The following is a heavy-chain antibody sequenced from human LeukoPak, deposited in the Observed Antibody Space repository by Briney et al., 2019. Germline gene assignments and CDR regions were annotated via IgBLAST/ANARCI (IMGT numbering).Heavy chain of an antibody. CDR1: GFTFSSYA. CDR2: ISGSSSYI. CDR3: AAGSGGSPLFYYYYYMDV. J-gene: IGHJ6*03. D-gene: IGHD2-15*01. V-gene: IGHV3-21*01. Sequence: GGSLRLSCAASGFTFSSYAMTWVRQAPGKGLEWVSYISGSSSYIYYADSVKGRFTISRDNAKSSLYLQVNSLRVEDTAVYYCAAGSGGSPLFYYYYYMDVWGKGTTVTVSS.